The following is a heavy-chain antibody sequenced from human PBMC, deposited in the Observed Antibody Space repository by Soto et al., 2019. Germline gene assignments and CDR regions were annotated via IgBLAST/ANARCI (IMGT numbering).Heavy chain of an antibody. J-gene: IGHJ3*02. CDR2: ISDSTIS. CDR1: GGASMSDFY. Sequence: QVQLKESGPGLVKPSETLSLTCTVSGGASMSDFYWGWVRQSPGKALEWLGYISDSTISNYKSSVKSRFTMTVNKTKSQFSLDISSVNAADTAAYSYAASYYASLTGHLAFDSWGHGTVLSFSS. V-gene: IGHV4-59*01. D-gene: IGHD3-9*01. CDR3: AASYYASLTGHLAFDS.